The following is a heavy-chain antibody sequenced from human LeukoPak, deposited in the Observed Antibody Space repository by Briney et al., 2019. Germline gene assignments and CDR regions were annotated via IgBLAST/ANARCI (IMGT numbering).Heavy chain of an antibody. CDR1: GFTFSSYA. J-gene: IGHJ4*02. Sequence: GGSLRLSCAASGFTFSSYAMHWVRQAPGKGLERVAVIPYDGSNKYYADSVKGRFTISRDNSKNTLYLQMNSLRAEDTAVYYCAGQLGYCSGGSCLDYWGQGTLVTVSS. V-gene: IGHV3-30*04. CDR3: AGQLGYCSGGSCLDY. CDR2: IPYDGSNK. D-gene: IGHD2-15*01.